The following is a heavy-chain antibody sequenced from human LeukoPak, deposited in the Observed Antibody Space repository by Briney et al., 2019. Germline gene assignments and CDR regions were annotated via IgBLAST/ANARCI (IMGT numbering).Heavy chain of an antibody. CDR2: ISAYNGNT. CDR1: GYTFTSYG. D-gene: IGHD3-22*01. J-gene: IGHJ4*02. Sequence: ASVKVSCKASGYTFTSYGISWVRQAPGQWLEWMGWISAYNGNTNYAQKLQGRVTMTTDTSTSTAYMELRSLRSDDTAVYYCARDRRYYYDSSGQIDYWGQGTLVTVSS. V-gene: IGHV1-18*01. CDR3: ARDRRYYYDSSGQIDY.